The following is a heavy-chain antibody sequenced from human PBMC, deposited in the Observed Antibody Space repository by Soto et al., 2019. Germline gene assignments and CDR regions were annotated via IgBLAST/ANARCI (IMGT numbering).Heavy chain of an antibody. J-gene: IGHJ4*02. Sequence: QVQLVESGGGVVKPGRSLRLSCAASGFTFSNYGMQWVRQAPGKGLEWVASIWYDGSIEYYADSVKGRLTISRDNSVNTLYLQMDSLRVEDTAVYYCAREAWFGRSSNGPYHYWGQGTLITVSS. CDR2: IWYDGSIE. CDR3: AREAWFGRSSNGPYHY. V-gene: IGHV3-33*01. D-gene: IGHD3-10*01. CDR1: GFTFSNYG.